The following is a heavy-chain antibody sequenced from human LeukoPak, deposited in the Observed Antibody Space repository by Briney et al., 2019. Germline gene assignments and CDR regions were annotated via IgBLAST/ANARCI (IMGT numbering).Heavy chain of an antibody. CDR3: ARDLVTMVRGRGIHYFDY. CDR2: INPNSGGT. V-gene: IGHV1-2*06. Sequence: ASVKVSCKASGYTFTGYYMHRVRQAPGQGLEWMGRINPNSGGTNYAQKFQGRVTMTRDTSISTAYMELSRLRSDDTAVYYCARDLVTMVRGRGIHYFDYWGQGTLVTVSS. J-gene: IGHJ4*02. CDR1: GYTFTGYY. D-gene: IGHD3-10*01.